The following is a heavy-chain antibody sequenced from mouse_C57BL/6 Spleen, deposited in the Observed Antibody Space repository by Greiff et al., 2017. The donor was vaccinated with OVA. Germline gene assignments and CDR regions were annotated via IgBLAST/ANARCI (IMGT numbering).Heavy chain of an antibody. CDR3: APRYDDYAMDY. J-gene: IGHJ4*01. D-gene: IGHD2-12*01. CDR1: GYTFTSYG. CDR2: IYPRSGNT. V-gene: IGHV1-81*01. Sequence: QVQLQQSGAELARPGASVKLSCKASGYTFTSYGISWVKQRTGQGLEWIGEIYPRSGNTYYNEKFKGKATLTADKSSSTAYMALRSLTSEDSAVYFCAPRYDDYAMDYWGQGTSVTVSS.